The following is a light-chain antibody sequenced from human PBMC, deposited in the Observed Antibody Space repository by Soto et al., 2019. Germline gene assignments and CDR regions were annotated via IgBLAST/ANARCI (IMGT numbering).Light chain of an antibody. CDR2: HAS. V-gene: IGKV3-20*01. J-gene: IGKJ2*01. Sequence: EIVLTQSPGTLSLSPGERATLSCRTSQSVSKTYLAWYQQKPGQAPRLLIYHASSRATGIPGRVSGSGSGTDFTLTISRLEPEDFAVYYCQQYGTSPPVYAFGQWTKLEI. CDR1: QSVSKTY. CDR3: QQYGTSPPVYA.